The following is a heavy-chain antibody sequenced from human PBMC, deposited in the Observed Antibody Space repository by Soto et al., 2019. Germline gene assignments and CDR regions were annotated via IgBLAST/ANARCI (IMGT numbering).Heavy chain of an antibody. V-gene: IGHV3-30-3*01. CDR2: ISYDGSNK. CDR3: ARDRVPAATIDAFDI. Sequence: GGSLRLSCAASGFTFSSYAMHWVRQAPGKGLEWVAVISYDGSNKYYADSVKGRFTISRDNSKNTLYLQMNSLRAEDTAVYYCARDRVPAATIDAFDIWGQGTMVTVSS. J-gene: IGHJ3*02. CDR1: GFTFSSYA. D-gene: IGHD2-2*01.